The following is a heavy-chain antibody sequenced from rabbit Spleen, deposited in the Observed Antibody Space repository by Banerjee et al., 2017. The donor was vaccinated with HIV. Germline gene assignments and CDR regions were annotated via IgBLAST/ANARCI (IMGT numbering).Heavy chain of an antibody. CDR1: GVSFSFSSY. CDR3: ARDTSSSFSSYGMDL. J-gene: IGHJ6*01. CDR2: IDIGSSGFT. V-gene: IGHV1S40*01. D-gene: IGHD1-1*01. Sequence: QSLEESGGDLVKPGASLTLTCTASGVSFSFSSYMCWVRQAPGKGLEWIACIDIGSSGFTYFATWAKGRFTISKTSSTTVTLQMTSLTAADTATYFCARDTSSSFSSYGMDLWGQGTLVTVS.